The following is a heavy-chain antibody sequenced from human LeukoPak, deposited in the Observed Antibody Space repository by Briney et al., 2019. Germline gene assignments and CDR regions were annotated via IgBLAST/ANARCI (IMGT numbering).Heavy chain of an antibody. CDR2: ISGSGGST. CDR3: AKGRPSNWFDP. J-gene: IGHJ5*02. Sequence: GGSLRLSCAASGFTFSSYAMSWVRQAPGKGLEWVSTISGSGGSTYYADSVKGRFTTSRDNSKNTLYLQMNSLRAEDTAVYFCAKGRPSNWFDPWGPGTLVTVSS. V-gene: IGHV3-23*01. CDR1: GFTFSSYA.